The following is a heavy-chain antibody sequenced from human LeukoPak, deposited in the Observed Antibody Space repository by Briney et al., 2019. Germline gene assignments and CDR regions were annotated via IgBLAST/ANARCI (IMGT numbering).Heavy chain of an antibody. CDR1: GGSISSYY. D-gene: IGHD4-23*01. CDR2: IYYSGST. J-gene: IGHJ3*02. V-gene: IGHV4-59*01. Sequence: SETLSLTCTVSGGSISSYYWSWIRQPPGKGLEWIGYIYYSGSTNYNPSLKSRVTISVDTSKNQFSLKLSSVTAADTAVYYCARRPRVTRHAFDIWGQGTMVTVSS. CDR3: ARRPRVTRHAFDI.